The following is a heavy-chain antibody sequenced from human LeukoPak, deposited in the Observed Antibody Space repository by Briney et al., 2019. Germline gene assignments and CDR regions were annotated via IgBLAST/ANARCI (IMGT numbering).Heavy chain of an antibody. CDR1: GFTFSSYA. Sequence: GGSLRLSCAASGFTFSSYAMHWVRQAPGKGLEWVAIISYDGTTKYYADSVKGRFTISRDNSKNTLYLQLNSLRAEDTAVYFCARDRFLEWLFGYWGQGTLVTVSS. J-gene: IGHJ4*02. D-gene: IGHD3-3*01. CDR2: ISYDGTTK. V-gene: IGHV3-30*01. CDR3: ARDRFLEWLFGY.